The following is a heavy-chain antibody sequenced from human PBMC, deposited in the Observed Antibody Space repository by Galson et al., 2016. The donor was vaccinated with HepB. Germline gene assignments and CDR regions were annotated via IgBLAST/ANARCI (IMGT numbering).Heavy chain of an antibody. Sequence: SLRLSCAASGFTFTTYAMHWVRQAPGKGLEWVSAISGSGGTTYYTDAVKGRFTISRDNSKNTLFLQVNSLRVEDTAVYYCVKDRGGPYELNWLDPWCQGTLVTVSS. CDR2: ISGSGGTT. CDR1: GFTFTTYA. V-gene: IGHV3-23*01. CDR3: VKDRGGPYELNWLDP. D-gene: IGHD3-10*01. J-gene: IGHJ5*02.